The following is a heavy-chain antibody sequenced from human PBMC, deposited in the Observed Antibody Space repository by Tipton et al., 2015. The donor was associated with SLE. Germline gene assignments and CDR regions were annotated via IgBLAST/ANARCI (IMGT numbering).Heavy chain of an antibody. V-gene: IGHV1-69*01. Sequence: GPEVKKPGSSVKVSCKASGGAFSSYAISWVRQAPGQGLEWMGGIIPIFGTANYAQKFQGRVTITADESTSTAYMELSSLRSEDTAVYYCARSFAAVAGNFDYWGQGTLVTVSS. J-gene: IGHJ4*02. CDR3: ARSFAAVAGNFDY. CDR2: IIPIFGTA. D-gene: IGHD6-19*01. CDR1: GGAFSSYA.